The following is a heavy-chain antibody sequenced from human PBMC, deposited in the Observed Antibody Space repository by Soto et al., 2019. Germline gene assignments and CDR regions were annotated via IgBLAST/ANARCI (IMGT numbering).Heavy chain of an antibody. V-gene: IGHV3-21*01. Sequence: PVGSLRLSCAASGFTFSSYSMNWVRQAPGKGLEWVSSISSSSSYIYYADSVKGRFTISRDNAKNSLYLQMNSLRAEDTAVYYCARDWGSGWHYGMDAWGQGTTVTVSS. CDR2: ISSSSSYI. CDR3: ARDWGSGWHYGMDA. D-gene: IGHD6-19*01. J-gene: IGHJ6*02. CDR1: GFTFSSYS.